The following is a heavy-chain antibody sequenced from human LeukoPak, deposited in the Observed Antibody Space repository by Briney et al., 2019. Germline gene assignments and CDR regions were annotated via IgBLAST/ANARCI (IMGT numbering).Heavy chain of an antibody. CDR3: ARVGEIETTDYLDY. D-gene: IGHD4-11*01. CDR1: GFTFSTYN. V-gene: IGHV3-21*01. Sequence: GGSLRPSCAASGFTFSTYNMNWVRQAPGKGLEWVSSISSSSSYIYYADSVKGRFTVSRDNAKNSLYLQMNSLRAEDTAVYYCARVGEIETTDYLDYWGQGTLVTVSS. J-gene: IGHJ4*02. CDR2: ISSSSSYI.